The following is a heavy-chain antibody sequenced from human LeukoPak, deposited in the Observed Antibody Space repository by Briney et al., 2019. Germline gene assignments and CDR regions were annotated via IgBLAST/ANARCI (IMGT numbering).Heavy chain of an antibody. Sequence: SETLSLTCTVSGGSISSYSWNWIRQPPGKGLEWMGRIYSSGSTIYNPSLKSRVTISVETSKNQFSLELSSVTAADTAVYYCARRRREISTITEDNWLDPWGHGTLVTVSS. CDR1: GGSISSYS. D-gene: IGHD5-24*01. CDR2: IYSSGST. CDR3: ARRRREISTITEDNWLDP. V-gene: IGHV4-59*08. J-gene: IGHJ5*02.